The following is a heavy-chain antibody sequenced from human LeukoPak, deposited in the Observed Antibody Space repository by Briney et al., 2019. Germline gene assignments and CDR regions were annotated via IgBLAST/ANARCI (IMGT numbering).Heavy chain of an antibody. Sequence: GGSLRLSCAASGFTFSSYGMNWVRQAPGKGLEWVSSSSSSSSYKYYADSVKGRFTISRDNAKNALYLQMNSLRAEDTAVYYCAKVGRLVTRAPFDYWGQGTLVTVSS. V-gene: IGHV3-21*01. D-gene: IGHD4-23*01. CDR1: GFTFSSYG. CDR3: AKVGRLVTRAPFDY. CDR2: SSSSSSYK. J-gene: IGHJ4*02.